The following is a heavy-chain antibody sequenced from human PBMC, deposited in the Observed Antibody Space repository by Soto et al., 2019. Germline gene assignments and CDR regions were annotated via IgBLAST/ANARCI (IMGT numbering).Heavy chain of an antibody. CDR1: GYSFTSYW. CDR2: IYPGDSDT. Sequence: GEYLKISCKFSGYSFTSYWIGWVRQMPGKGLEWMGIIYPGDSDTRYSPSFQGHVTISADKSFTTAYLQWSSLKASDTAMYYCAQSPRLTEAFDIWGQGTMVTVSS. J-gene: IGHJ3*02. CDR3: AQSPRLTEAFDI. V-gene: IGHV5-51*01.